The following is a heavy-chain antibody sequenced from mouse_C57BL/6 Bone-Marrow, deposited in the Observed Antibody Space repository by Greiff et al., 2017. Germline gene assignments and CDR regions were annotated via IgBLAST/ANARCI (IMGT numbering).Heavy chain of an antibody. D-gene: IGHD2-5*01. Sequence: EVQVVESGGGLVQPKGSLKLSCAASGFSFNTYAMNWVRQAPGKGLEWVARIRSKSNNYATYYADSVKDRFTISRHDSESMLYLQMNNLKTEDTAMYYCVRQSNHWYFDVWGTGTTVTVSS. CDR1: GFSFNTYA. CDR3: VRQSNHWYFDV. CDR2: IRSKSNNYAT. J-gene: IGHJ1*03. V-gene: IGHV10-1*01.